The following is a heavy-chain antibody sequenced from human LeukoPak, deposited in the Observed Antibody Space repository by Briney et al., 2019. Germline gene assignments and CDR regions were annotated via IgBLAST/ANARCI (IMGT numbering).Heavy chain of an antibody. V-gene: IGHV1-69*06. CDR1: GGTFSSYA. CDR2: IIPIFGTA. D-gene: IGHD2-15*01. J-gene: IGHJ4*02. CDR3: ARDRAYSFDY. Sequence: ASVKVSCKASGGTFSSYAISWVRQAPGQGLEWMGGIIPIFGTANYAQKFQGRVTITADKSTSTAYMELSSLRSDDTAVYYCARDRAYSFDYWGQGTLVTVSS.